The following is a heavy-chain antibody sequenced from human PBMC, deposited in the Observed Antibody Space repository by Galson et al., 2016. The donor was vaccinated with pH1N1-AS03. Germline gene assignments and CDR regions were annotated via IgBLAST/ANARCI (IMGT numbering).Heavy chain of an antibody. CDR3: ARVWGAAAGYFDY. V-gene: IGHV2-70*20. CDR2: IDSDDDK. J-gene: IGHJ4*02. CDR1: GFSLTSPGVC. D-gene: IGHD6-13*01. Sequence: PALVKPTQTLTLTCSFSGFSLTSPGVCVTWVRQPPGKALEWLATIDSDDDKYYTTSLKTRLTISKDTSKNQVVLTMTNMDPVDTATYYCARVWGAAAGYFDYWGPGNLVVGSS.